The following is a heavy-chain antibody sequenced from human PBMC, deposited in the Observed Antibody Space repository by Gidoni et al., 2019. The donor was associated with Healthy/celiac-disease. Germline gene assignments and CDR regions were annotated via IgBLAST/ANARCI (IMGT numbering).Heavy chain of an antibody. Sequence: QLQLQESGPGLVKPSETLSLTCTVSGGSISSSSYYWGWIRQPPGKGLEWIGSIYYSGGTYYNPSLKSRVTISVDTSKNQFSLKLSSVTAADTAVYYCARLVLERHFQEFGYFDYWGQGTLVTVSS. V-gene: IGHV4-39*01. CDR1: GGSISSSSYY. J-gene: IGHJ4*02. CDR3: ARLVLERHFQEFGYFDY. D-gene: IGHD1-1*01. CDR2: IYYSGGT.